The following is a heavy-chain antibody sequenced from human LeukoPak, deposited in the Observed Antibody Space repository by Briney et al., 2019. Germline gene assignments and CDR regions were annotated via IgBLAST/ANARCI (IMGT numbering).Heavy chain of an antibody. Sequence: GGSLRLSCSASGFTFSNYWMHWVRQAPGKGLVWVSHINTDGSSTNYADSVKGRFTISRDNAKNTLYLQMNSLRAEDTAVYHCARDPGFYYMDVWGKGTTVTVSS. CDR1: GFTFSNYW. CDR3: ARDPGFYYMDV. J-gene: IGHJ6*03. V-gene: IGHV3-74*01. CDR2: INTDGSST. D-gene: IGHD3-10*01.